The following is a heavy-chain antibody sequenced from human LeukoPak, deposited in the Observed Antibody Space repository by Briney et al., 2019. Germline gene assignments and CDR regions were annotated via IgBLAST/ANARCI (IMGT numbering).Heavy chain of an antibody. J-gene: IGHJ5*02. D-gene: IGHD3-10*01. CDR3: ARDRENYYGSGELSWFDP. Sequence: PSETLSLTCTVSGGSISSYYWSWIRQPPGKGLEWIGYIYYGGSTKYNPSLRSRVTISIDTSKNQFSLKLSSVTAADTAVYYCARDRENYYGSGELSWFDPWGQGTLVTVSS. CDR1: GGSISSYY. V-gene: IGHV4-59*01. CDR2: IYYGGST.